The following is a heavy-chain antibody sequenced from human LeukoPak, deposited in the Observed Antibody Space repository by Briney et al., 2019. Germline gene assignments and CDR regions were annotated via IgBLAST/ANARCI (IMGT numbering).Heavy chain of an antibody. CDR2: ISYDGSNK. Sequence: PGRSLRLSCAASGFTFSSYGMHWVRQAPGKGLEWVAVISYDGSNKYYADSVKGRFTICRDNSKNTLYLQMNSLRAEDTAVYYCAKDLGLSWYSDHWDQGTLVTVPT. J-gene: IGHJ4*02. V-gene: IGHV3-30*18. CDR3: AKDLGLSWYSDH. CDR1: GFTFSSYG. D-gene: IGHD6-13*01.